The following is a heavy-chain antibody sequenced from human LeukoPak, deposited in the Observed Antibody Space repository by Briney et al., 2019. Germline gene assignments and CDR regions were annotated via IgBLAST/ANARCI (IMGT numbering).Heavy chain of an antibody. CDR1: GFTFSSYW. J-gene: IGHJ4*02. D-gene: IGHD3-22*01. CDR2: IKQDGSEK. Sequence: GGSLRLSCAASGFTFSSYWMTWVRQAPGKGLEWVANIKQDGSEKYYVDSVKGRFTISRDNAKNSLYLQMNSLRAEDTAVYYCARGRTYYYDSSEVYYFDYWGQGTLVTVSS. CDR3: ARGRTYYYDSSEVYYFDY. V-gene: IGHV3-7*01.